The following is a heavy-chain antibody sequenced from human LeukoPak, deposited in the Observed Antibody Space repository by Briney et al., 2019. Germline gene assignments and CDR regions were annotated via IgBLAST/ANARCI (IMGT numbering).Heavy chain of an antibody. D-gene: IGHD4-17*01. CDR2: IIPNFGTA. Sequence: SVKVSCKASGGTFSSYAISWVRQAPGQGLEWMGGIIPNFGTANYAQKFQGRVTITADESTSTAYMELSSLRSEDTAVYYCARDRHYGDFPSPPSYGMDVWGQGTTVTVSS. V-gene: IGHV1-69*01. CDR3: ARDRHYGDFPSPPSYGMDV. CDR1: GGTFSSYA. J-gene: IGHJ6*02.